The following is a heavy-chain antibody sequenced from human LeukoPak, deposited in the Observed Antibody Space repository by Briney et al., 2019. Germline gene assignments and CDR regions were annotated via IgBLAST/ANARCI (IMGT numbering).Heavy chain of an antibody. CDR1: GGSISSYY. J-gene: IGHJ6*02. Sequence: PSETLSLTCTVSGGSISSYYWSWIRQPAGKGLEWIGRIYTSGSTNYNPSLKSRVTMSVDTSKNQFSLKLSSVTAADTAVYYCASLRGGVVKSYYYYGMDVWGQGTTVTVSS. V-gene: IGHV4-4*07. CDR2: IYTSGST. CDR3: ASLRGGVVKSYYYYGMDV. D-gene: IGHD3-3*01.